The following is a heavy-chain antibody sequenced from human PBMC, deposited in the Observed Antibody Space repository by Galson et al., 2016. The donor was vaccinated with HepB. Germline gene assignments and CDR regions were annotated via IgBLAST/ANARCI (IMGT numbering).Heavy chain of an antibody. V-gene: IGHV3-23*01. CDR2: SSGTGDRR. Sequence: SLRLSCAASGFTYSTHAMSWVRQAPGKGLEWVSASSGTGDRRDYADSVKGRVTISRDNLKNTVHLPMDSLRAEDTALYYCATSNSYGYVHWGQGALVTVSS. D-gene: IGHD5-18*01. CDR1: GFTYSTHA. J-gene: IGHJ4*02. CDR3: ATSNSYGYVH.